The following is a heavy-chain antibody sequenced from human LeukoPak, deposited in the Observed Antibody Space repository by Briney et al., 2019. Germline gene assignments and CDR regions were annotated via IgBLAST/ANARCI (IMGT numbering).Heavy chain of an antibody. J-gene: IGHJ6*02. V-gene: IGHV1-2*02. CDR1: GYTFTGYY. Sequence: GASVKVSCKASGYTFTGYYMHWVRQAPGQGLEWMGWINPNSGGTNYAQKFQGRVTMTRDTSISTAYMELSRLRSDDTAVYYCARAHLISSTSPDRYYYYYGMDVWGQGTTVAVSS. D-gene: IGHD2-2*01. CDR3: ARAHLISSTSPDRYYYYYGMDV. CDR2: INPNSGGT.